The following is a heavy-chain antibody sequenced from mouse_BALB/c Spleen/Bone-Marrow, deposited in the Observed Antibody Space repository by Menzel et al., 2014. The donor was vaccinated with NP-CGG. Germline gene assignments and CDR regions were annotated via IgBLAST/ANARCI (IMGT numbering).Heavy chain of an antibody. CDR1: GFTFSDYY. D-gene: IGHD1-2*01. J-gene: IGHJ1*01. CDR2: ISDGGSYT. V-gene: IGHV5-4*02. Sequence: EVHLVESGGGLVKPGGSLKLSCAASGFTFSDYYMYWVRQTPEKRLEWVATISDGGSYTYYPDSVKGRFTISRDNAKNNLYLQMSSLKSEDTAMYYCARVVTTATLSWYLDVWGAGTTVTVSS. CDR3: ARVVTTATLSWYLDV.